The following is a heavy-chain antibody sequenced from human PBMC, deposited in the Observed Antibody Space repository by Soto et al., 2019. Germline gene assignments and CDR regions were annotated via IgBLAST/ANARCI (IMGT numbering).Heavy chain of an antibody. V-gene: IGHV1-69*01. CDR3: ARVTVTTPHVRRLGGMDV. Sequence: QVQLVQSGAEVKKPGSSVKVSCKASGGTFSSYAISWVRQAPGQGLEWMGGIIPIFGTANYAQKFQGRVTITADESTSTAYMELSSLRSEDTDVYYCARVTVTTPHVRRLGGMDVWGQGTTVTVSS. CDR1: GGTFSSYA. D-gene: IGHD4-17*01. CDR2: IIPIFGTA. J-gene: IGHJ6*02.